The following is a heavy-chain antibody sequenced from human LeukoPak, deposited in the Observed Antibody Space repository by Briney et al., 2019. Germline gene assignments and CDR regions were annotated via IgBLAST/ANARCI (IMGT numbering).Heavy chain of an antibody. CDR3: ARHSRGLRFVAGSPLDY. CDR2: IYTSGST. Sequence: SETLSLTCTVSGGSISSYYWSWIRQPAGKGLEWIGRIYTSGSTNYNPSLKSRVTMSVDTSKNQFSLKLSSVTAADTAVYYCARHSRGLRFVAGSPLDYWGQGTLVTVSS. CDR1: GGSISSYY. D-gene: IGHD5-12*01. J-gene: IGHJ4*02. V-gene: IGHV4-4*07.